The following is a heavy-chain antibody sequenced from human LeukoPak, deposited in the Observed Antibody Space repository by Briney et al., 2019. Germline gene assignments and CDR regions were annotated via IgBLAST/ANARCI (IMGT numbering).Heavy chain of an antibody. CDR3: AKGVIVVVPAAPFDY. D-gene: IGHD2-2*01. CDR2: ISGSGGST. CDR1: GFTFSSYS. Sequence: PGGSLRLSCAASGFTFSSYSMNWVRQAPGKGLEWVSAISGSGGSTYYADSVKGRFTISRDNSKNTLYLQMNSLRAEDTAVYYCAKGVIVVVPAAPFDYWGQGTLVTVSS. J-gene: IGHJ4*02. V-gene: IGHV3-23*01.